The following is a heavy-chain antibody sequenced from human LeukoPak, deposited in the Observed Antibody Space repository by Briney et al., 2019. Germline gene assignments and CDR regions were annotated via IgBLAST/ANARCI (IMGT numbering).Heavy chain of an antibody. CDR1: GYRFSTYW. V-gene: IGHV5-51*01. D-gene: IGHD3-3*01. CDR3: ARLRDFWSGYYFDY. CDR2: IYLGDSDT. Sequence: GETLKISCKGSGYRFSTYWIGGIRQLPGKGLEWMGIIYLGDSDTRYSPAFQDQVTITADESIGTAYLQWNSLKTSDTAMYYCARLRDFWSGYYFDYWGQGTLVTVSS. J-gene: IGHJ4*02.